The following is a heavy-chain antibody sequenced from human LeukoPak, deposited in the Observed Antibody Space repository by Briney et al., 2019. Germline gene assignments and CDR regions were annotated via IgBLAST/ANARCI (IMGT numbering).Heavy chain of an antibody. J-gene: IGHJ5*02. CDR1: GFTFSSYW. CDR2: TKQDGSEK. V-gene: IGHV3-7*01. CDR3: ARGLLWFGESPPNWFDP. D-gene: IGHD3-10*01. Sequence: GGSLRLSCAASGFTFSSYWMSWVRQAPGKGLEWVANTKQDGSEKYYVDSVKGRFTISRDNAKNSLYLQMNSLRAEDTAVYYCARGLLWFGESPPNWFDPWGQGTLVTVSS.